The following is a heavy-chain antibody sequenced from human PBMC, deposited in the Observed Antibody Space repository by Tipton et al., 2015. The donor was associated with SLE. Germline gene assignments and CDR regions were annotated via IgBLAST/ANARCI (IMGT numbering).Heavy chain of an antibody. D-gene: IGHD1-14*01. J-gene: IGHJ4*02. CDR3: AREYIRGPFDY. Sequence: TLSLTCTVSGYSISSGYYWGWIRQPPGKGLEWIGSIYHSGSTYYNPSLKSRVTISVDTSKNQFSLKLSSVTAADTAVYYCAREYIRGPFDYWGQGTLVTVSS. CDR2: IYHSGST. V-gene: IGHV4-38-2*02. CDR1: GYSISSGYY.